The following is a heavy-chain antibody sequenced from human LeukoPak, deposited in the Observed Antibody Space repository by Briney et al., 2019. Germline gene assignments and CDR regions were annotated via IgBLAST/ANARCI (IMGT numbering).Heavy chain of an antibody. V-gene: IGHV1-8*01. D-gene: IGHD2-2*01. CDR2: MNPNSGNT. Sequence: ASVKVSCKASGYTLTSYDINWVRQATGQGLEWMGWMNPNSGNTGYAQKFQGRVTMTRNTSISTAYMELSSLRSEDTAVYYCARGSTSSYYYYYYYMDVWGKGTTVTVSS. J-gene: IGHJ6*03. CDR1: GYTLTSYD. CDR3: ARGSTSSYYYYYYYMDV.